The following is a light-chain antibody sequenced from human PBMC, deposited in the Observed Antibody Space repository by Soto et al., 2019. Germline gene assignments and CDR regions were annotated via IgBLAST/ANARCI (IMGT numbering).Light chain of an antibody. J-gene: IGKJ1*01. Sequence: EAVLTQSPATLSVFSGERAPLSCRASQSVATNLAWYQQRPGQAPRLLIYGASKRAIGLPARFSGSGSGTEFTLTITSLQSEDFAVYYCQQYNKWPQTFGQGTKVDIK. V-gene: IGKV3-15*01. CDR3: QQYNKWPQT. CDR2: GAS. CDR1: QSVATN.